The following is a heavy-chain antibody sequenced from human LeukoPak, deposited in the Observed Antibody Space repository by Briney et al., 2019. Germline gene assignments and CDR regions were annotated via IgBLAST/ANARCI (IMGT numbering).Heavy chain of an antibody. CDR1: GGSISSSSYY. Sequence: SETLSLTCTVSGGSISSSSYYWGWIRQPPGKGLEWIGSIYYSGSTYYNPSLKSRVTISVDTSKNQFSLKLSSVTAADTAVYYCARGRRFTIFGVVSGMDVWGRGTMVTVSS. CDR2: IYYSGST. V-gene: IGHV4-39*07. CDR3: ARGRRFTIFGVVSGMDV. D-gene: IGHD3-3*01. J-gene: IGHJ6*04.